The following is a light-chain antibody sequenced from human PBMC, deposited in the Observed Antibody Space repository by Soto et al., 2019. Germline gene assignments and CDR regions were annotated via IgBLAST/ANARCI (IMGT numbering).Light chain of an antibody. CDR2: KAS. CDR1: QSISIW. CDR3: QQYNSDST. V-gene: IGKV1-5*03. J-gene: IGKJ1*01. Sequence: QMTQSPSTLSASVGDRVTITCRASQSISIWLAWYQQKPGKAPKLLIHKASSLESEVPSRFSGSGSETEFTLTINSLQPDDSATYYCQQYNSDSTFGQGTKVEIK.